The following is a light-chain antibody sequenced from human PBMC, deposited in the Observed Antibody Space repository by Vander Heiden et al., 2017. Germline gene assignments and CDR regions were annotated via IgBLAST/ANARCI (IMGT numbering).Light chain of an antibody. V-gene: IGKV4-1*01. CDR2: WAS. J-gene: IGKJ1*01. Sequence: DIVMTQSPDSLAVSLGERATSNCKSSPSVLYSSSNENYLAWYQQKPGQPPKLLIYWASTRESGVPDRFSGSGSGTDFTLTISSLQAEDVAVYYCQQYYSTPWTFGQGTKVEIK. CDR3: QQYYSTPWT. CDR1: PSVLYSSSNENY.